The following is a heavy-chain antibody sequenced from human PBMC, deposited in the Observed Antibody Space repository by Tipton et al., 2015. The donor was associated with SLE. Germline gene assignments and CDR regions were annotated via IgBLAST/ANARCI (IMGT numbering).Heavy chain of an antibody. D-gene: IGHD4-23*01. CDR1: GDSIRSHY. Sequence: TLSLTCTVSGDSIRSHYWNWIRQPTGKGLEWIGFVFHTGTTNYNPSFRSRVILSVDMSKNQFSLKLTSVTAADTAVYYCARASVEYYYYYMDVWGKGTTVTVSS. CDR2: VFHTGTT. J-gene: IGHJ6*03. CDR3: ARASVEYYYYYMDV. V-gene: IGHV4-59*11.